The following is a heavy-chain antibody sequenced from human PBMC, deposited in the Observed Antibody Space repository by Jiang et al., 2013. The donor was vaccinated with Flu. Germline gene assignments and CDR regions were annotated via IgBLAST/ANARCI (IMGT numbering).Heavy chain of an antibody. CDR2: INYSGNT. CDR1: SGSTSDTDHF. CDR3: ARVNTPLVTRFDL. Sequence: LLKPSETLSLTCSVFSGSTSDTDHFWAWVRQSPGKGLEWIGSINYSGNTYYNPSLRTRVTMSIDTPMDQFSLDLRSVTATDTAVYYCARVNTPLVTRFDLWGQGTLVTVSS. J-gene: IGHJ4*02. V-gene: IGHV4-39*01. D-gene: IGHD5-18*01.